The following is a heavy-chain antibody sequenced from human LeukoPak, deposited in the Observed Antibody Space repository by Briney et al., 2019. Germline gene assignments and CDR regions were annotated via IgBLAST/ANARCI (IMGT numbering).Heavy chain of an antibody. CDR1: GGSFSGHL. V-gene: IGHV4-34*01. Sequence: SETLSLTCAVYGGSFSGHLWTWFRQPPGKGLECMGEINDSGGTNYNPSLKSRVTMSVDTSKNQFSLKLTSVTAADTAVYYCARGRQGHYWGQGTLVTVSS. CDR3: ARGRQGHY. CDR2: INDSGGT. J-gene: IGHJ4*02.